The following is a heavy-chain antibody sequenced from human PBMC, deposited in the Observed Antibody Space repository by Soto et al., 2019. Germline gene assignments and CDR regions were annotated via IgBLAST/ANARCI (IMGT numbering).Heavy chain of an antibody. CDR2: INHFGST. CDR1: GESFSGYY. J-gene: IGHJ3*02. CDR3: ARGQSMTIFGVVTPEAFYI. Sequence: QVQLQQWGAGLLKPAETLSLTCAVYGESFSGYYWSWIRQPPGKGLEGIGEINHFGSTNYNPSLKGRVSISVDTYRKQVSLKLTSVTAADTAVYYCARGQSMTIFGVVTPEAFYIWGQGTMVTVSS. D-gene: IGHD3-3*01. V-gene: IGHV4-34*01.